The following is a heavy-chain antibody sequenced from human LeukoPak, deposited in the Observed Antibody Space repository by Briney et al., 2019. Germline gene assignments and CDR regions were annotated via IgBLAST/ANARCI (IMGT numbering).Heavy chain of an antibody. CDR3: AKDTDIVVVPAVDAFDI. J-gene: IGHJ3*02. D-gene: IGHD2-2*01. CDR2: ITNSGTTI. V-gene: IGHV3-11*01. Sequence: GGSLRLSCAASGFTFTDYYMSWIRQAPGKGLEWVSYITNSGTTIYYADSVKGRFTISRDNSKNTLYLQMNSLRAEDTAVYYCAKDTDIVVVPAVDAFDIWGQGTMVTVSS. CDR1: GFTFTDYY.